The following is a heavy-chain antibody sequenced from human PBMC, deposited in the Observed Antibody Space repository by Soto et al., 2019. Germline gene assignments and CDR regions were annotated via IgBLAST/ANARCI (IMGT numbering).Heavy chain of an antibody. D-gene: IGHD6-13*01. J-gene: IGHJ6*02. V-gene: IGHV1-18*01. CDR2: ISAYNGNT. CDR3: ARVKQQLGIDYYYYYYGMDV. CDR1: GGTFTSYG. Sequence: ASVKVSCKASGGTFTSYGISWVRQAPGQGLEWMGWISAYNGNTNYAQKLQGRVTMTTDTSTSTAYMELRSLRSDDTAVYYCARVKQQLGIDYYYYYYGMDVWGQGTTVTVS.